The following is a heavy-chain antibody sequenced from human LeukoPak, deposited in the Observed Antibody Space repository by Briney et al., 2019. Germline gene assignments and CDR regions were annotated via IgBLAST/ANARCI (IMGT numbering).Heavy chain of an antibody. CDR3: ARGGYSSSLGWFDP. V-gene: IGHV1-69*01. CDR1: GGTFSSYA. CDR2: IIPIFGTA. J-gene: IGHJ5*02. Sequence: GASVKVSCKASGGTFSSYAISWVRQAPGQGLDWMGGIIPIFGTANYAQKFQGRVTITADESTSTAYMELSSLRSEDTAVYYCARGGYSSSLGWFDPWGQGTLVTVSS. D-gene: IGHD6-13*01.